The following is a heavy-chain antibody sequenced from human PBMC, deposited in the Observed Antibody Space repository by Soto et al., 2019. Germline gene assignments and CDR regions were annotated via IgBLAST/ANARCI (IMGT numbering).Heavy chain of an antibody. Sequence: QVQLQESGPGRVNPSGTLSLTCAVSGGSITSNWWSWVRQPPGKGLEWIGEIHHSGSFNYNPSLGSRVTISIDKSKNQLSLKLTSVTPADTAVHYCVRNDWYRFDPWGQGTLVTVSS. CDR3: VRNDWYRFDP. CDR1: GGSITSNW. D-gene: IGHD3-9*01. J-gene: IGHJ5*02. CDR2: IHHSGSF. V-gene: IGHV4-4*02.